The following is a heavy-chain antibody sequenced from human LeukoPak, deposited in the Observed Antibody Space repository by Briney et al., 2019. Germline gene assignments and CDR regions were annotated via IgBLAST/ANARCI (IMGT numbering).Heavy chain of an antibody. J-gene: IGHJ4*02. V-gene: IGHV3-74*01. Sequence: QPGGSLRLSCAASGFTFSNYWMYSVRQAPGKGLVWVSQIKSDGNITNYADSVKGRFTFSRDNAKNTLFLQMNSLRAEDTAVYYCGRSGDFWSGSGVAYWGQGTLVTVSS. CDR1: GFTFSNYW. CDR2: IKSDGNIT. D-gene: IGHD3-3*01. CDR3: GRSGDFWSGSGVAY.